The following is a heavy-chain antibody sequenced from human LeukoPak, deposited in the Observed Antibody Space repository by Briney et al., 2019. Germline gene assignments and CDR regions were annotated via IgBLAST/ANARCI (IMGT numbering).Heavy chain of an antibody. D-gene: IGHD3-10*01. J-gene: IGHJ4*02. CDR1: GGSISSYY. CDR2: IYYSGST. Sequence: SETLSLTCTVSGGSISSYYWSWIRQPPGKGLEWIGFIYYSGSTNYNPSLKSRVTISVDTSKNQFSLKLSSVTAADTAVYYCAREMVRGVIIPNYFDYWGQGTLVTVSS. CDR3: AREMVRGVIIPNYFDY. V-gene: IGHV4-59*01.